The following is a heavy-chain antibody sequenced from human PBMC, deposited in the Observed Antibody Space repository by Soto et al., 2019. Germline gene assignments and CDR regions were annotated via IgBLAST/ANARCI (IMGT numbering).Heavy chain of an antibody. Sequence: GGSLRLSCAASGITFSNFEMNWVRQAPGKGLEWVSYISSTGSTKYYADSVKGRFTTSRDNDKNSLYLEMKSLRAEDTAVYYCAIDYSGSGTYYFWGQGTLVTVSS. CDR3: AIDYSGSGTYYF. CDR1: GITFSNFE. CDR2: ISSTGSTK. D-gene: IGHD3-10*01. V-gene: IGHV3-48*03. J-gene: IGHJ4*02.